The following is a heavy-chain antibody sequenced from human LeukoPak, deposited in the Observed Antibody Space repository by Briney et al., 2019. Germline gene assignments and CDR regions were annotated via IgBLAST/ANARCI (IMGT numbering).Heavy chain of an antibody. CDR1: GGTFSSYA. V-gene: IGHV1-69*13. CDR2: IIPIFGTA. CDR3: ARGHSRDFGAVIFGMDV. J-gene: IGHJ6*02. D-gene: IGHD3-3*01. Sequence: SVKVSCKASGGTFSSYAISWVRQAPGQGLEWMGGIIPIFGTANYAQKFQGRVTITADESTSTAYMELSSLRSEDTAVYYCARGHSRDFGAVIFGMDVWGQGTTVTVSS.